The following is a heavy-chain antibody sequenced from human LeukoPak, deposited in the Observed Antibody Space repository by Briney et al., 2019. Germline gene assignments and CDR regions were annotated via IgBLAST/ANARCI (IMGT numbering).Heavy chain of an antibody. J-gene: IGHJ4*02. CDR2: IWYDGSDK. CDR1: GFSFSSYG. CDR3: ARDSCSGGNCYFDY. V-gene: IGHV3-33*01. D-gene: IGHD2-15*01. Sequence: QPGRSLRLSCAASGFSFSSYGMHWVRQAPGKGLEWVAVIWYDGSDKYYADSVKGRFTISRDNSKNTLYLQMNSLRADDTAVYYCARDSCSGGNCYFDYWGQGTLVTVSS.